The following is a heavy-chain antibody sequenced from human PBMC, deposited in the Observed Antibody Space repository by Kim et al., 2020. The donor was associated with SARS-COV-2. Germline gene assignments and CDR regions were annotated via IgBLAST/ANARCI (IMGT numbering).Heavy chain of an antibody. Sequence: LKSRVTISVDTSKNQFSRKLSSVTAADTAVYYCARGRRITMVRGVVWFDPWGQGTLVTVSS. CDR3: ARGRRITMVRGVVWFDP. D-gene: IGHD3-10*01. V-gene: IGHV4-34*01. J-gene: IGHJ5*02.